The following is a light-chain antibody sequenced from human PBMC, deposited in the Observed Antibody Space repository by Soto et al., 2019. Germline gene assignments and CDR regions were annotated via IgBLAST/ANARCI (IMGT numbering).Light chain of an antibody. V-gene: IGKV3-20*01. J-gene: IGKJ1*01. CDR1: QSVSSN. CDR2: GAS. Sequence: EIVMTQSPATLSVSPGERATRSCRASQSVSSNLAWYQQKPGQAPRLLIYGASTRATGIPDRFSGSGSGTDFTLTISRLEPEDFAVYYCQQYGSSPWTFGQGTKVDIK. CDR3: QQYGSSPWT.